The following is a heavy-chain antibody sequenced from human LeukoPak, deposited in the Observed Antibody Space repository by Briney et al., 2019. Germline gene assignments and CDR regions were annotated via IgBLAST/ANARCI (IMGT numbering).Heavy chain of an antibody. D-gene: IGHD5/OR15-5a*01. Sequence: ASVKVSCKASDYTFTNYDISWVRQAPGQGLEWVGWISGYNGKTDYAQKFQGRVTMTTDTSTITAYMELRSLRSDDTAMYYCARDESVFDIWGPGTMVTVSS. J-gene: IGHJ3*02. CDR3: ARDESVFDI. CDR1: DYTFTNYD. CDR2: ISGYNGKT. V-gene: IGHV1-18*01.